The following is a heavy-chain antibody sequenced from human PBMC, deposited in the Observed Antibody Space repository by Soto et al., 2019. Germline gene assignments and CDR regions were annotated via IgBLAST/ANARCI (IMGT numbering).Heavy chain of an antibody. Sequence: GESLKISCKGSGYSFTSYWIGWVRQMPGKGLEWMGIIYPGDSDTRYSPSFQGQVTISADKSISTAYLQWSSLKASDTAMYYCARETGVTGGWGDAFDIWGQGTMVTVSS. V-gene: IGHV5-51*01. CDR3: ARETGVTGGWGDAFDI. D-gene: IGHD2-8*01. CDR2: IYPGDSDT. J-gene: IGHJ3*02. CDR1: GYSFTSYW.